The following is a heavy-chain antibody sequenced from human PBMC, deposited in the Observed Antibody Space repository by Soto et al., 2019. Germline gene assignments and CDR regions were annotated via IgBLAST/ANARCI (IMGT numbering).Heavy chain of an antibody. V-gene: IGHV3-53*01. CDR1: GFTVSSNY. CDR2: IYSGGST. Sequence: GGSLRLSCAASGFTVSSNYMSWVRQAPGKGLEWVSVIYSGGSTYYADSVKGRFTISRDNSKNTLYLQMNSLRAEDTAVYYCARGRDSGSYPYYHYAMDVWGQGTTVTVSS. D-gene: IGHD3-10*01. J-gene: IGHJ6*02. CDR3: ARGRDSGSYPYYHYAMDV.